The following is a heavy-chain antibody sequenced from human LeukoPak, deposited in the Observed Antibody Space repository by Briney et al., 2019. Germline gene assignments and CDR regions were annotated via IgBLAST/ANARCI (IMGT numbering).Heavy chain of an antibody. CDR2: IIPIFGTA. J-gene: IGHJ4*02. V-gene: IGHV1-69*05. CDR3: AREMATNLDY. D-gene: IGHD5-24*01. CDR1: GGTFSSYA. Sequence: SVKVSCKASGGTFSSYAISWGRQAPGQGLEWMGRIIPIFGTATYAQKFQGRVTITTDESTSTAYMELSSLRSEDTAVYYCAREMATNLDYWGQGTLVTVSS.